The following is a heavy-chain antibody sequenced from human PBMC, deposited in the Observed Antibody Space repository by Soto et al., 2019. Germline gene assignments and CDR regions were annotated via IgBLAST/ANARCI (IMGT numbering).Heavy chain of an antibody. D-gene: IGHD2-21*02. V-gene: IGHV4-61*01. CDR1: GGSVSSGSYY. Sequence: SETLSLTCTVSGGSVSSGSYYWSWIRQPTGKGLEWIGYIYYSGSTNYNPSLKSRVTIALDTSKNPISLKLASVPAADTAVYYCARVGARAETDRTDCYRGLDYWGQGTLVTVSS. CDR2: IYYSGST. CDR3: ARVGARAETDRTDCYRGLDY. J-gene: IGHJ4*01.